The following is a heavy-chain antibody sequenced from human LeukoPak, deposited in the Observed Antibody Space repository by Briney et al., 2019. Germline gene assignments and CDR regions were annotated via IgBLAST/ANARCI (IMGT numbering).Heavy chain of an antibody. Sequence: ASVKVSCKASGYTFTSYGISWVRQAPGQGLEWMGWISAYNGNTNYAQKLQGRVTMTTDTSTSTAYMELSSLRSEDTAVYYCATTTVTTPEYYFDYWGQGTLVTVSS. J-gene: IGHJ4*02. V-gene: IGHV1-18*01. CDR3: ATTTVTTPEYYFDY. D-gene: IGHD4-11*01. CDR1: GYTFTSYG. CDR2: ISAYNGNT.